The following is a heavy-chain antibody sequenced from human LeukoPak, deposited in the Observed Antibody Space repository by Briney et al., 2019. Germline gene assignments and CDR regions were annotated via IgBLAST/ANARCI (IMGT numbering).Heavy chain of an antibody. D-gene: IGHD6-19*01. CDR3: ARVGPVAGNFYYYYYYYMDV. CDR1: GYTFTSYD. Sequence: ASVKVSCKASGYTFTSYDINWVRQATGQGLEWMGWMNPNSGGTNYAQKFQGRVTMTRDTSISTAYMELSRLRSDDTAVYYCARVGPVAGNFYYYYYYYMDVWGKGTTVTVSS. CDR2: MNPNSGGT. J-gene: IGHJ6*03. V-gene: IGHV1-2*02.